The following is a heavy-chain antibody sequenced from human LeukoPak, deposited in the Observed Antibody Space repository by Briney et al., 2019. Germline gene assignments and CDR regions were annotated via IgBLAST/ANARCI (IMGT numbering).Heavy chain of an antibody. CDR1: GFTFSSYA. J-gene: IGHJ4*02. CDR3: AKASKTGHRIVVVPAATFDY. D-gene: IGHD2-2*01. V-gene: IGHV3-23*01. Sequence: GGSLRLSCAASGFTFSSYAMSWVRQAPGKGLEWVSAISSSGGSTYYADSVKGRFTISRDNSKNTLYLQMNSPRAEDTAVYYCAKASKTGHRIVVVPAATFDYWGQGTLVTVSS. CDR2: ISSSGGST.